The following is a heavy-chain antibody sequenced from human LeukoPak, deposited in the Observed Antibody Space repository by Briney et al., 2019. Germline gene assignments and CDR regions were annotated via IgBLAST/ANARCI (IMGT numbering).Heavy chain of an antibody. D-gene: IGHD1-14*01. CDR3: ARAGSIS. CDR1: GFTFSTYW. V-gene: IGHV3-7*01. CDR2: IKQDGSEK. J-gene: IGHJ5*02. Sequence: GGSLRLSCAVSGFTFSTYWMSWVRQAPGKGLEWVANIKQDGSEKYYVDSVKGRFSISRDNAKNPLYLQMSSLRAEDTVVYYCARAGSISWGQGTLVIVSS.